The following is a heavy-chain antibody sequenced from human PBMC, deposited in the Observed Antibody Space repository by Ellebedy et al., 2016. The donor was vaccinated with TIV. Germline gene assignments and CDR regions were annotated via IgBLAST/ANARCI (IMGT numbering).Heavy chain of an antibody. D-gene: IGHD3-9*01. V-gene: IGHV4-61*01. CDR1: GGSVTSSNYY. CDR2: IYYSGNT. CDR3: ARENYDILTGGIDC. Sequence: MPSETLSLTCTVSGGSVTSSNYYWSWIRQPPGKRLEWMGHIYYSGNTNFSPSLKSRVTISVDTSKNQFSLKLNSVTAADTAVYYCARENYDILTGGIDCWGQGTPVTVSS. J-gene: IGHJ4*02.